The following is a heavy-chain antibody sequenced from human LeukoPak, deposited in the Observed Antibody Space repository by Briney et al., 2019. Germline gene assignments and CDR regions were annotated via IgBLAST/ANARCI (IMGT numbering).Heavy chain of an antibody. CDR3: AGSPSHVLRYFDWLLQEEY. D-gene: IGHD3-9*01. Sequence: SVKVSCKASGGTFSSYTISWVRQAPGQGLEWMGRIIPILGIANYAQKFRGRVTITADKSTSTAYMELSSLRSEDTAVYYCAGSPSHVLRYFDWLLQEEYWGQGTLVTVSS. CDR2: IIPILGIA. CDR1: GGTFSSYT. V-gene: IGHV1-69*02. J-gene: IGHJ4*02.